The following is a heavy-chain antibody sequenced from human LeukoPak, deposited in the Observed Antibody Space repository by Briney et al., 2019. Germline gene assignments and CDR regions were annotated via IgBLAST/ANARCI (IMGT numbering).Heavy chain of an antibody. CDR3: AKDLSRRIPAATRWYLDY. Sequence: GGSLRLSCAASGFTFSSYAMSWVRQAPGEGLEWVSAISGSGGTTYYADSVKGRFTISRDNSKNTLYLQMNSLRAEDTAVYYCAKDLSRRIPAATRWYLDYWGQGTLVTVSS. J-gene: IGHJ4*02. V-gene: IGHV3-23*01. D-gene: IGHD2-2*01. CDR2: ISGSGGTT. CDR1: GFTFSSYA.